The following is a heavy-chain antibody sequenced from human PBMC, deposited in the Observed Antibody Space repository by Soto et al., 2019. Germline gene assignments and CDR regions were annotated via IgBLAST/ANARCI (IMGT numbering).Heavy chain of an antibody. J-gene: IGHJ4*02. D-gene: IGHD4-4*01. Sequence: QVQLQESGPGLVKPSGTLSLTCTISGGSISTNNWWPWVRQFPGKGLERIGEIYQSGSTTFNPSLKRRVSLALDRSKNQFSLNLESVTAADTAIYYCARAYRGSFDSWGQGTLVTVSS. CDR3: ARAYRGSFDS. CDR1: GGSISTNNW. CDR2: IYQSGST. V-gene: IGHV4-4*02.